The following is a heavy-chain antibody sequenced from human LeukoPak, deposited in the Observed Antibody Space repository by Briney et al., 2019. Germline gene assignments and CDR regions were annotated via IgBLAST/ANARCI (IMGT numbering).Heavy chain of an antibody. CDR2: INHSGST. D-gene: IGHD3-10*01. Sequence: SETLSLTCAVYGGSFSGYYWSWIRQPPGKGLEWIGEINHSGSTNYNPSLKSRVTISVDTSKNQLSLKLSSVTAADTAMYYCASSGSGSYYPFDYWGQGTLVTVSS. V-gene: IGHV4-34*01. CDR1: GGSFSGYY. CDR3: ASSGSGSYYPFDY. J-gene: IGHJ4*02.